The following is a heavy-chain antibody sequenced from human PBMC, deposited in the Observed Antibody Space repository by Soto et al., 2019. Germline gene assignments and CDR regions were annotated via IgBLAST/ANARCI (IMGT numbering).Heavy chain of an antibody. CDR2: ISAAGGSA. J-gene: IGHJ5*01. V-gene: IGHV3-23*01. CDR1: GFTFSSYG. Sequence: ESGGGLVQPGGSLRVSCAASGFTFSSYGMSWVRQAPGKGLEWVSSISAAGGSAYYADPVKGRFTISRHNSKKTLYLQMNSLRAEDTAVYYFAKPPPYCSSNTCYFPFDSWGQGTLVTVSS. D-gene: IGHD2-2*01. CDR3: AKPPPYCSSNTCYFPFDS.